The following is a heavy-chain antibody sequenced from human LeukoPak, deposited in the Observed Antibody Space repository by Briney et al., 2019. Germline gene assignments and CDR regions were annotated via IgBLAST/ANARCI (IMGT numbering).Heavy chain of an antibody. V-gene: IGHV3-23*01. Sequence: GGSLRLSCAASGFTFSSYAMSWVRQAPGEGLEWVSAIGGGGNGSTTYYGEFMKGRFTISRDNSKNTLYLQMNSLRAEDTAVYYCARDLVRFGGWYDHWGQGTLVTVSS. D-gene: IGHD2-15*01. CDR1: GFTFSSYA. CDR3: ARDLVRFGGWYDH. J-gene: IGHJ5*02. CDR2: IGGGGNGSTT.